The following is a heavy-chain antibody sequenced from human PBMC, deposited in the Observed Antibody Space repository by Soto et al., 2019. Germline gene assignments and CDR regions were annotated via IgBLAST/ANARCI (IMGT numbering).Heavy chain of an antibody. D-gene: IGHD4-17*01. V-gene: IGHV4-34*01. J-gene: IGHJ2*01. CDR1: GGSFSGYY. CDR3: ARRGDLFYWYFVL. Sequence: QVQLQQWGAGLLKPSETLSLTCAVYGGSFSGYYWSWIRQPPGKGLEWIGEINHSGSTNYNPSLKSGVTISVDTSKNQFSLKLSSLTPADTAVYYCARRGDLFYWYFVLWGRGTLVTVSS. CDR2: INHSGST.